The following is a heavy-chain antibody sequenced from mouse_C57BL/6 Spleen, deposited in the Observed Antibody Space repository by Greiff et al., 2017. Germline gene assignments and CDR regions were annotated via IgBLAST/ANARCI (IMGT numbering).Heavy chain of an antibody. J-gene: IGHJ2*01. V-gene: IGHV1-61*01. CDR3: ARYSSGYGIDY. D-gene: IGHD3-2*02. CDR2: IYPSDSET. Sequence: VQLQQPGAELVRPGSSVKLSCKASGYTFTSYWMDWVKQRPGQGLEWIGNIYPSDSETHYNQKFKDKATLTVDKSSSTAYMQLSSLTSEDSAVYYCARYSSGYGIDYWGQGTTLTVSS. CDR1: GYTFTSYW.